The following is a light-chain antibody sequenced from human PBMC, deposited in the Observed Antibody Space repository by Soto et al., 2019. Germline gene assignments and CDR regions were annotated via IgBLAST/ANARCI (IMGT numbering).Light chain of an antibody. Sequence: QSALTQPASVSGSPGQSITISCTGTSSDVGGHDYVSWYQQHPGKAPKRIIYEVRNRPSGVSNRFSGSKSGNTASLTISWLQAEDEADYYCSSYSSTTLVFGTGTKVTVL. V-gene: IGLV2-14*01. J-gene: IGLJ1*01. CDR3: SSYSSTTLV. CDR2: EVR. CDR1: SSDVGGHDY.